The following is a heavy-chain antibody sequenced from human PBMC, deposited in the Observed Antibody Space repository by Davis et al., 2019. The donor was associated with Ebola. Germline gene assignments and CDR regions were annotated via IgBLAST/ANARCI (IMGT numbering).Heavy chain of an antibody. Sequence: GGSPRLSCAGSGYTFSYYWMHWVRLRPGKGLEWVANIKQDGSERYYVDSVKGRFTISRDNLKNTLYLQMNGLRAEDTARYYCAKVKDRGQWLANYYFDYWGQGTLVAVSS. D-gene: IGHD6-19*01. J-gene: IGHJ4*02. V-gene: IGHV3-7*01. CDR1: GYTFSYYW. CDR2: IKQDGSER. CDR3: AKVKDRGQWLANYYFDY.